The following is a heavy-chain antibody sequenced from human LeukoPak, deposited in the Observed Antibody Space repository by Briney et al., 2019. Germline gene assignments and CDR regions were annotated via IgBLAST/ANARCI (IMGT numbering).Heavy chain of an antibody. D-gene: IGHD5-12*01. CDR3: ARDSGYEVNFWGLGAYYYYYMDV. Sequence: PGGSLRLSCAASGFTFSSYAMSWVRQAPGKGLERVSSISSSSSYIYYADSVKGRFTISRDNAKNSLYLQMNSLRAEDTAVYYCARDSGYEVNFWGLGAYYYYYMDVWGKGTTVTVSS. V-gene: IGHV3-21*01. CDR1: GFTFSSYA. J-gene: IGHJ6*03. CDR2: ISSSSSYI.